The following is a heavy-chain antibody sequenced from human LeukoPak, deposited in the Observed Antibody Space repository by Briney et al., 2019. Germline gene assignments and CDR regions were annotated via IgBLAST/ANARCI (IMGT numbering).Heavy chain of an antibody. D-gene: IGHD6-13*01. J-gene: IGHJ4*02. CDR2: MYYTGST. V-gene: IGHV4-59*08. CDR1: GGSMSSYY. Sequence: SETLSLTRTASGGSMSSYYWSWVRQPLGKGLEWIAYMYYTGSTYYNPSLKGRATLSVDTSKNQFSLKLDATTAADTAIYYCARSTFSSSWNLWGQGTLVTVSS. CDR3: ARSTFSSSWNL.